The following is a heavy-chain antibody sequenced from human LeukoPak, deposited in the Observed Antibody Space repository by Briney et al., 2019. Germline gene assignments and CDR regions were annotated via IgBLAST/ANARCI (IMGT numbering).Heavy chain of an antibody. D-gene: IGHD3-22*01. J-gene: IGHJ4*02. V-gene: IGHV3-53*01. CDR1: GFTFSSYG. CDR2: IYSGGST. CDR3: AREGDSSGYYDY. Sequence: GGSLRLSCAASGFTFSSYGMHWVRQAPGKGLEWVSVIYSGGSTYYADSVKGRFTISRDNSKNTLYLQMNSLRAEDTAVYYCAREGDSSGYYDYWGQGTLVTVSS.